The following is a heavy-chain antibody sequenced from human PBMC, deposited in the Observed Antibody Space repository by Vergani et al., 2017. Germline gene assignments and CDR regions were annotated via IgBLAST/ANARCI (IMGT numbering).Heavy chain of an antibody. CDR3: ARGRIIWSGYGKRYNXFDP. CDR2: INHSGST. CDR1: GGSFSGYY. V-gene: IGHV4-34*01. Sequence: QVQLQQWGAGLLKPSETLSLTCAVYGGSFSGYYWSWIRQPPGKGLEWIGEINHSGSTNYNPSLKSRVTISVDTSKNQFSLKLSSVTAADTAVYYCARGRIIWSGYGKRYNXFDPWGQGTLVIVSS. J-gene: IGHJ5*02. D-gene: IGHD3-3*01.